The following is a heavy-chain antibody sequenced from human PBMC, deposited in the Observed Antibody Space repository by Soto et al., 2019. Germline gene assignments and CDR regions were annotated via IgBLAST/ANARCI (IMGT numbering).Heavy chain of an antibody. V-gene: IGHV1-69*13. CDR1: GGTFSSYA. CDR3: ARDRILVAARPGYYGMDV. Sequence: ASVKVSCKASGGTFSSYAISWVRQAPGQGLEWMGGIIPIFGTANYAQKFQGRVTITADESTSTAYTELSSLRSEDTAVYYCARDRILVAARPGYYGMDVWGQGTTVTVSS. D-gene: IGHD6-6*01. J-gene: IGHJ6*02. CDR2: IIPIFGTA.